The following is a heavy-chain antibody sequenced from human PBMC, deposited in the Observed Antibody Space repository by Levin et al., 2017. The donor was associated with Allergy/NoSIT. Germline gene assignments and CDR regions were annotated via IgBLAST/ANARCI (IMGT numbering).Heavy chain of an antibody. V-gene: IGHV4-59*01. Sequence: SETLSLTCTVSGGSISSYYWSWIRQPPGKGLEWIGYIYYSGSTNYNPSLKSRVTISVDTSKNQFSLKLSSVTAADTAVYYCARERLGHSSSRAFDIWGQGTMVTVSS. D-gene: IGHD6-13*01. CDR2: IYYSGST. CDR1: GGSISSYY. J-gene: IGHJ3*02. CDR3: ARERLGHSSSRAFDI.